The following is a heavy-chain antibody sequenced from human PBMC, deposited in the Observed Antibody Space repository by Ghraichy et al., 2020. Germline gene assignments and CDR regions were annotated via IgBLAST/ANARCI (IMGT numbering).Heavy chain of an antibody. Sequence: GGSLRLSCAASGFTFDDYTMHWVRQAPGKGLEWVSLISWDGGSTYYADSVKGRFTISRDNSKNSLYLQMNSLRTEDTALYYCAKDSDFRGDYYGMDVWGQGTTVTVSS. V-gene: IGHV3-43*01. D-gene: IGHD3-3*01. CDR1: GFTFDDYT. J-gene: IGHJ6*02. CDR2: ISWDGGST. CDR3: AKDSDFRGDYYGMDV.